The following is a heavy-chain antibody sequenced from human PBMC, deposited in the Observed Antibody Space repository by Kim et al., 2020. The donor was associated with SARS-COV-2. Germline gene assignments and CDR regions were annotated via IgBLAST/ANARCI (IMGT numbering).Heavy chain of an antibody. V-gene: IGHV3-66*01. CDR3: AIYLEYYYDSSGYLDAFHI. CDR2: IYSGGST. D-gene: IGHD3-22*01. CDR1: GFTVSSNY. Sequence: GGSLRLSCAASGFTVSSNYMSWVRQAPGKGLEWVSVIYSGGSTYYADSVNGRFTISRDNSKNTLYLQMNSLRAEDTAVYYCAIYLEYYYDSSGYLDAFHIWGQGTMVTVSS. J-gene: IGHJ3*02.